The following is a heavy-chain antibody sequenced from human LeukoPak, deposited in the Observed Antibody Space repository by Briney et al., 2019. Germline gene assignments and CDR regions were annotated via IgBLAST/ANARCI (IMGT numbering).Heavy chain of an antibody. CDR2: IRNDGNKK. D-gene: IGHD6-13*01. CDR3: AKDRVVAAAFGCFQH. Sequence: GGSLRLSCVASGFSFSTSGMHWVRQSPGKGLDWVAFIRNDGNKKNYAESVKGRFTISRDNSRNTLYLQMDSLSAEDTAVYYCAKDRVVAAAFGCFQHWGQGTLVTVSS. CDR1: GFSFSTSG. V-gene: IGHV3-30*02. J-gene: IGHJ1*01.